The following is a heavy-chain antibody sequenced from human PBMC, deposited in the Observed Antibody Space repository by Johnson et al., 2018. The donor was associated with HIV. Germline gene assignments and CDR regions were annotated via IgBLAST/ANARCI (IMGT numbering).Heavy chain of an antibody. CDR2: IRYDGSNK. V-gene: IGHV3-30*02. D-gene: IGHD6-19*01. Sequence: QVQLVESGGGLVQPGGSLRLSCAASGFTFSSYGMHWVRQAPGKGLEWVAFIRYDGSNKYYADSVKGRFTISRDNSKNTLYLQRGSRRADDSAVYYCARGSGQWLAAGLIQGTAFDIWGQGTMVTVSS. J-gene: IGHJ3*02. CDR3: ARGSGQWLAAGLIQGTAFDI. CDR1: GFTFSSYG.